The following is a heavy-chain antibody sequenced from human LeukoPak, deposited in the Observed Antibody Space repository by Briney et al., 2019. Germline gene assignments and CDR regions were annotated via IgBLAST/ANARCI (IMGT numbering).Heavy chain of an antibody. CDR1: GYTFTSYD. CDR2: IIPILGVT. J-gene: IGHJ4*02. Sequence: ASVKVSCKASGYTFTSYDINWVRQAPGQGLEWMGRIIPILGVTNYAQNFQGSVTITADTSTSTGYMELSSLRPEDTAVYYCARGLTTVTPPAFWGQGTLVTVSS. V-gene: IGHV1-69*04. CDR3: ARGLTTVTPPAF. D-gene: IGHD4-17*01.